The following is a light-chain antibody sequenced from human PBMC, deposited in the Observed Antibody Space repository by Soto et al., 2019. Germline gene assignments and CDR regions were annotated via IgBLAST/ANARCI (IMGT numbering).Light chain of an antibody. CDR3: QQRSNWPLGIN. J-gene: IGKJ5*01. CDR2: DAS. V-gene: IGKV3-11*01. CDR1: QSVSSY. Sequence: EIVLTQSPATLSVSPVERATLSCRASQSVSSYLAWYQQKPGQAPRLLIYDASNRATGIPARFSGSGSGTDFTLTIRRLEPEDFAVYYCQQRSNWPLGINCGKGKRREIK.